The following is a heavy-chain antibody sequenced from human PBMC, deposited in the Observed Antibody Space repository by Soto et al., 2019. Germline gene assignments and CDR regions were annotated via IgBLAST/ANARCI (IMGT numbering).Heavy chain of an antibody. V-gene: IGHV3-30*18. J-gene: IGHJ4*02. D-gene: IGHD6-19*01. Sequence: QVQLVESGGGVVQPGRSLRLSCAASGFTFRTNAMHWVRQAPGKGLEWVAVISYDGNNKYYADSVKGRFTISRDNSKNPPYLQMNSLIAEDTAVYYCPKHGYRSGWYGAYWGQGTLVTVSS. CDR1: GFTFRTNA. CDR3: PKHGYRSGWYGAY. CDR2: ISYDGNNK.